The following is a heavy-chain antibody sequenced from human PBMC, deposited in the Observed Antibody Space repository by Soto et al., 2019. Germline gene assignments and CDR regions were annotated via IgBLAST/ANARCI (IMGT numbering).Heavy chain of an antibody. CDR3: ARHRMRDWLVLTPPASFDS. CDR1: DASMKSSGQY. CDR2: VSDSGST. D-gene: IGHD6-19*01. Sequence: PSETLSLTCTVSDASMKSSGQYWVWIRQPPGKALERIGSVSDSGSTYYNLSLKSRVTISVAKSKNQFSLTLTSVTAADTAVYFCARHRMRDWLVLTPPASFDSWGQGRLVTVSS. J-gene: IGHJ4*02. V-gene: IGHV4-39*01.